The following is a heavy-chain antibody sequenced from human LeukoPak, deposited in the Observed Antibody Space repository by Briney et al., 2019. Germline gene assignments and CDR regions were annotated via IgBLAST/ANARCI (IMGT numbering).Heavy chain of an antibody. CDR2: INPNSGGT. D-gene: IGHD4-11*01. J-gene: IGHJ5*02. CDR3: ARSGGDYSADNWFDP. CDR1: GYTFTGYY. Sequence: ASVKVSCKASGYTFTGYYMHWVRQAPGQGLEWMGWINPNSGGTNYAQEFQGRVTMTRDTSISTAYMELSRLRSDDTAVYYCARSGGDYSADNWFDPWGQGTLVTVSS. V-gene: IGHV1-2*02.